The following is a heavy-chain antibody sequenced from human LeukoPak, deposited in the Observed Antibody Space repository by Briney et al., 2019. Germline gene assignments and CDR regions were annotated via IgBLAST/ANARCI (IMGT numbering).Heavy chain of an antibody. V-gene: IGHV3-23*01. Sequence: GGSLRLSCAASGFTFSSYDLGWVRQAPGKGLECVSSIRRGVGSTYYADSVKGRFTISRDNSKNTLYLQMNNLRADDTAVYYCAKKGQADDNGKPDWGQGTLVTVSS. CDR1: GFTFSSYD. D-gene: IGHD1-1*01. CDR3: AKKGQADDNGKPD. CDR2: IRRGVGST. J-gene: IGHJ4*02.